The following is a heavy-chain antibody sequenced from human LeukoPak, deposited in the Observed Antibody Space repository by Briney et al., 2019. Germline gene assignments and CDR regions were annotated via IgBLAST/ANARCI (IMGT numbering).Heavy chain of an antibody. Sequence: GESLKTSRKGSGYSLPSYWISWVRQVPRKGLEWMGRNDPSDSYTNYSPSFQGHVTISADESISTAYLQWSSMKASDTAMYYCARGPYAIRPYYFDYWGQGTLVTVSS. D-gene: IGHD2-2*01. CDR3: ARGPYAIRPYYFDY. V-gene: IGHV5-10-1*01. CDR2: NDPSDSYT. CDR1: GYSLPSYW. J-gene: IGHJ4*02.